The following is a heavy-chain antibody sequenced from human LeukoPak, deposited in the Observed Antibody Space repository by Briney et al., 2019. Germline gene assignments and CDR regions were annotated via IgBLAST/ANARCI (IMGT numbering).Heavy chain of an antibody. CDR2: IYYSGST. CDR3: ARGAQLLTGGWFDP. V-gene: IGHV4-31*03. Sequence: SETLSLTCTVSGGSISSGGYYWSWIRQHPGKGLEWIGYIYYSGSTYYNPSLKSRVTISVDTSKNQFSLKPSSVTAADTAVYYCARGAQLLTGGWFDPWGQGTLVTVSS. D-gene: IGHD2-2*01. CDR1: GGSISSGGYY. J-gene: IGHJ5*02.